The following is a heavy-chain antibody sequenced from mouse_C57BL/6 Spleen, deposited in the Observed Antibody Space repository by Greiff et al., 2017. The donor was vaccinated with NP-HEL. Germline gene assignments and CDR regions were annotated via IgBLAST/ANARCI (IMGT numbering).Heavy chain of an antibody. CDR3: ARRAIDYGSSYSYAMDY. J-gene: IGHJ4*01. CDR2: IDPSDSYT. Sequence: QVQLQQPGAELVMPGASVKLSCKASGYTFTSYWMHWVKQRPGQGLEWIGEIDPSDSYTNSNQKFKGKSTLTVDKSSSTAYMQLSSLTSEDSAVYYCARRAIDYGSSYSYAMDYWGQGTSVTVSS. CDR1: GYTFTSYW. D-gene: IGHD1-1*01. V-gene: IGHV1-69*01.